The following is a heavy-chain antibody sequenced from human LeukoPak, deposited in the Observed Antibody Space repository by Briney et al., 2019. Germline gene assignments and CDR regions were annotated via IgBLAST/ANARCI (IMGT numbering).Heavy chain of an antibody. J-gene: IGHJ3*02. CDR1: GYTFTSYG. Sequence: ASVKVSCKASGYTFTSYGISWVRQAPGQGLEWMGWISAYNGNTNYAEKLQGRVTMNTDTSTSTAYVELRSLRSDDTAVYYCARGTPEEHYYDSSGYAGAFDIWGQGTMVTVSS. D-gene: IGHD3-22*01. V-gene: IGHV1-18*01. CDR2: ISAYNGNT. CDR3: ARGTPEEHYYDSSGYAGAFDI.